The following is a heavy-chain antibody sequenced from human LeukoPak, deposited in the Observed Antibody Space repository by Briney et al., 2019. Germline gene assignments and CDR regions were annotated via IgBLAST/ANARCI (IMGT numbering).Heavy chain of an antibody. CDR2: IWYDGSNK. J-gene: IGHJ6*02. Sequence: GGSLXLSCAASGFTFSSYGMHWVRQAPGKGLEWVAVIWYDGSNKYYADSVKGRFTISRDNSKNTLYLQMNSLRAEDTAVYYCARDGAAAADDYYYYGMDVWGQGTTVTVSS. D-gene: IGHD6-13*01. CDR1: GFTFSSYG. CDR3: ARDGAAAADDYYYYGMDV. V-gene: IGHV3-33*01.